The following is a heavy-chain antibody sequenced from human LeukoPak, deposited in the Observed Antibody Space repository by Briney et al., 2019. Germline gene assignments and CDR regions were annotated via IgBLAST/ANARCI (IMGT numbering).Heavy chain of an antibody. J-gene: IGHJ5*02. CDR1: GGSISSRSYY. V-gene: IGHV4-39*07. D-gene: IGHD3-22*01. Sequence: SETLSLICTVSGGSISSRSYYWGWIRQPPGKGLEWIGIIYHSGSTYYNPSLKSRVTISVDKSKNQFSLKLSSVTAADTAVYYCARMRESRYYDSSGGWFDPWGQGTLVTVSS. CDR3: ARMRESRYYDSSGGWFDP. CDR2: IYHSGST.